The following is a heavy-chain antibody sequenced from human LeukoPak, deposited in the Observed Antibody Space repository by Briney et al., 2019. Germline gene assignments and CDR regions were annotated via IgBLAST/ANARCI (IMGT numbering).Heavy chain of an antibody. D-gene: IGHD1-26*01. CDR3: ARGRSNYYGMDV. CDR1: DGSINSYY. CDR2: IYYNGNT. Sequence: SETLSLTCSVSDGSINSYYWNWIRRPPGKGLEWIGYIYYNGNTNYSPSLKSRVTMSVDTSKNLFSLKVSSVTAADMAVYYCARGRSNYYGMDVWGQGTTVTVSS. V-gene: IGHV4-59*01. J-gene: IGHJ6*02.